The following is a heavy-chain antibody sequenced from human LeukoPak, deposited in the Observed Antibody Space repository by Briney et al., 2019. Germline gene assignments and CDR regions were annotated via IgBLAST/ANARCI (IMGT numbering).Heavy chain of an antibody. CDR1: GFTFSSYA. CDR3: AKEKGYSSSWYSDY. V-gene: IGHV3-30*07. D-gene: IGHD6-13*01. CDR2: ISYDGSNK. J-gene: IGHJ4*02. Sequence: GGSLRLSCAASGFTFSSYAMHWVRQAPGKGLEWVAVISYDGSNKYYADSVKGRFTISRDNSKNTLYLQMNSLRAEDTAVYYCAKEKGYSSSWYSDYWGQGTLVTVSS.